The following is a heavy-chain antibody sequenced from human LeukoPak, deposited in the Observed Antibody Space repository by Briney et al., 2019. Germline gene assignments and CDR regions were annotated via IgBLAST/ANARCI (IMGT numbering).Heavy chain of an antibody. D-gene: IGHD3-9*01. CDR3: ARAFEAGAWFGMDV. CDR1: RFIFSRYS. V-gene: IGHV3-48*02. CDR2: ISSSSSTI. Sequence: GGSLRLSCAASRFIFSRYSMNWVRQAPGKGLELITYISSSSSTIYYADSVKGRFTISRDNAKNSLYLQMNGLRDEDTAVYYCARAFEAGAWFGMDVWGQGTTVTASS. J-gene: IGHJ6*02.